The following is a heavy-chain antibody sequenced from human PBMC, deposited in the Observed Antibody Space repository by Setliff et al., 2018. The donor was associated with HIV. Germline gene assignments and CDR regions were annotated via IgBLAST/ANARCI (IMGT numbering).Heavy chain of an antibody. V-gene: IGHV4-4*07. CDR1: GGSFGVYR. CDR3: ARDRHSSGLGSYGP. J-gene: IGHJ5*02. D-gene: IGHD3-10*01. Sequence: SETLSLTCTISGGSFGVYRWSWIRQSAGRGLEWIGRIDSSGTTDYKPSLKGRIAISVDTSRNQFSLRVTSVTAADTAVYFCARDRHSSGLGSYGPWGPGILVTVS. CDR2: IDSSGTT.